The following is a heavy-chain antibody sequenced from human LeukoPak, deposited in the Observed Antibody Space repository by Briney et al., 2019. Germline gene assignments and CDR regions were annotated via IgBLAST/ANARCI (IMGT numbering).Heavy chain of an antibody. Sequence: SETLSLTCAVYGGSFSGYYWTWIRRPPGKGLEWIGEINHSESTNYNPSLKSRVTISVDTSKNQFSLKLSSVTAADTAVYYCARGYGSGSYYDYYYYGIDVWGQGTTVTVSS. D-gene: IGHD3-10*01. V-gene: IGHV4-34*01. CDR2: INHSEST. J-gene: IGHJ6*02. CDR3: ARGYGSGSYYDYYYYGIDV. CDR1: GGSFSGYY.